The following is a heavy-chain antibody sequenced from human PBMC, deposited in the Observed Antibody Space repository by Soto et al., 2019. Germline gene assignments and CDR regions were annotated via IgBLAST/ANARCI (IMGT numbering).Heavy chain of an antibody. CDR1: GFTFSSYG. V-gene: IGHV3-30*18. Sequence: GGSLRLSCAASGFTFSSYGMHWVRQAPGKGLEWVAVISYDGSNKYYADSVKGRFTISRDNSKNTLYLQMNSLRAEDTAVYYCAKDLTLRGYSYGPFDYWGQGTLVTVSS. D-gene: IGHD5-18*01. J-gene: IGHJ4*02. CDR3: AKDLTLRGYSYGPFDY. CDR2: ISYDGSNK.